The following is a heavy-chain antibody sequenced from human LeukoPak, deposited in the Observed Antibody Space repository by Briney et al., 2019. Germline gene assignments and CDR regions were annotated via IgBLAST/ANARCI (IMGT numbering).Heavy chain of an antibody. CDR2: IYYSGST. V-gene: IGHV4-39*07. Sequence: SETLSLTCTVSGGSISSSSYYWGWSRQPPGKGLEWIGSIYYSGSTYYNPSLKSRVTISVDASKNQFSLKLSSVTAADTAVYYCERDSCSSTSCYTASWFDPRGQGTLVTVSS. CDR1: GGSISSSSYY. CDR3: ERDSCSSTSCYTASWFDP. D-gene: IGHD2-2*02. J-gene: IGHJ5*02.